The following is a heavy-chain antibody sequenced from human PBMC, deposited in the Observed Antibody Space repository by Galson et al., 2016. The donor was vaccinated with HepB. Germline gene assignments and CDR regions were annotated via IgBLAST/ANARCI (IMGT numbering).Heavy chain of an antibody. V-gene: IGHV4-59*01. CDR2: IFHRGST. Sequence: SETLSLTCTVSGGSISSYYWNWIRQPPGKGLEWIGYIFHRGSTNYNPSLKSRVTVSVDTSKNQFSLQLRSVTAADTAVYFWARGVTGTPYFDFWGQGALVTVSS. CDR3: ARGVTGTPYFDF. J-gene: IGHJ4*02. CDR1: GGSISSYY. D-gene: IGHD2-21*02.